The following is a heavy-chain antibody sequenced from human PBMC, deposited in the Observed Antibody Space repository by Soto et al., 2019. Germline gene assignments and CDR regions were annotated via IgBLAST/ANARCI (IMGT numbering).Heavy chain of an antibody. J-gene: IGHJ6*02. V-gene: IGHV4-4*02. D-gene: IGHD3-10*01. CDR2: IYHSGST. CDR1: GGSISSSNW. CDR3: ARGGSGGSGSYSYYYYGMDV. Sequence: SETLSLTCAVSGGSISSSNWWSWVRQPPGKGLEWIGEIYHSGSTNYNPSLKSRVTISVDKSKNQFSLKLSSVTAADTAVYYCARGGSGGSGSYSYYYYGMDVWGQGTTVTVSS.